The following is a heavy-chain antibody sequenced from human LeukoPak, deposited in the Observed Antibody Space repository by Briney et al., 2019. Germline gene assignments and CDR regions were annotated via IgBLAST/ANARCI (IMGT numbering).Heavy chain of an antibody. CDR2: IYYSGST. J-gene: IGHJ4*02. CDR1: GGSISSYY. CDR3: ARGPCGYPYYFDY. Sequence: SETLSLTCTVSGGSISSYYWSWIRQPPGKGLEWIGYIYYSGSTNYNPSLKSRVTISVDTSKNQFSLKLSSVTAADTAVYYCARGPCGYPYYFDYWGQGTLVTVSS. V-gene: IGHV4-59*01. D-gene: IGHD3-22*01.